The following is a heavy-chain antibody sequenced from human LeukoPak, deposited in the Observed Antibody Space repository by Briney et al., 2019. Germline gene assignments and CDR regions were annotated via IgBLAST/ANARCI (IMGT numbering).Heavy chain of an antibody. CDR3: AKSVVVVVPAALDAFDI. V-gene: IGHV3-23*01. J-gene: IGHJ3*02. D-gene: IGHD2-2*01. CDR1: GFTFSSYA. Sequence: GGSLRLSYAASGFTFSSYAMSWVRQAPGKGLEWVSAISGSGGDTYYADSVKGRFTISRDNSKNTLYLQMNSLRAEDTAVYYCAKSVVVVVPAALDAFDIWGQGTMVTVSS. CDR2: ISGSGGDT.